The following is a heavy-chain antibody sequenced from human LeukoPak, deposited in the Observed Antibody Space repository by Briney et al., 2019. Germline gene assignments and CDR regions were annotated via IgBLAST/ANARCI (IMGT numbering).Heavy chain of an antibody. Sequence: SETLSLTCGVFGGSFSDYYWSWIRQFPGQGLEWIGEINDSGRSNCNPSLKSRVTISVDTSKNQFSLKLSSVTAADTAVYYCARGHRVIAAAGGIDYWGQGTLVTVSS. CDR1: GGSFSDYY. CDR3: ARGHRVIAAAGGIDY. D-gene: IGHD6-13*01. V-gene: IGHV4-34*01. CDR2: INDSGRS. J-gene: IGHJ4*02.